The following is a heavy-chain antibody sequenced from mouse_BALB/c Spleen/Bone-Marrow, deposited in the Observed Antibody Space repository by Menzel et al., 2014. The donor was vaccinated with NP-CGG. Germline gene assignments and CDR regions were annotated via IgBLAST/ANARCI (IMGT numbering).Heavy chain of an antibody. CDR3: ARDSFLITRALDY. J-gene: IGHJ4*01. CDR1: GFSLXGYG. V-gene: IGHV2-6-7*01. D-gene: IGHD2-4*01. Sequence: VQLVESGPGLVAPTQSLSITCTVSGFSLXGYGVSWVRQPPGKGLEWLGMIWGDGSTDYNSALKSRLSINKDNSKSQVFLKMNSLQTDDTARYYCARDSFLITRALDYWGQGTSVTVSS. CDR2: IWGDGST.